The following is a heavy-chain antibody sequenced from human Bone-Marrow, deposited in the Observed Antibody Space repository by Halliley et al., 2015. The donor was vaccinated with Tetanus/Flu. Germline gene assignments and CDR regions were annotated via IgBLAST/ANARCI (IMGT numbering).Heavy chain of an antibody. CDR3: AREKEYAEEHWYFDL. CDR2: TSYDGSNE. CDR1: GFTFSTYT. D-gene: IGHD2-2*01. J-gene: IGHJ2*01. V-gene: IGHV3-30-3*01. Sequence: CAASGFTFSTYTMHWVRQAPGKGLVWVAVTSYDGSNEYFADSVKGRFTISRDNSKNTLYLQMNSLRAEDTAVYYCAREKEYAEEHWYFDLWGRGTLVTVSS.